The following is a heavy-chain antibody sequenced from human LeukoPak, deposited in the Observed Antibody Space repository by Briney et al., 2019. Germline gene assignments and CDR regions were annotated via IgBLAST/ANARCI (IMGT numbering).Heavy chain of an antibody. CDR2: IWYDGSNK. CDR3: ARDKREQQLAH. D-gene: IGHD6-13*01. J-gene: IGHJ4*02. CDR1: GFTFSSYG. V-gene: IGHV3-33*01. Sequence: PGGSLRLSCATSGFTFSSYGMHWVRQAPGKGLEWVAVIWYDGSNKYYAESVKGRFTISRDNSKNTLYLQMNSLRAEDTAVYYCARDKREQQLAHWGQGTLVTVSS.